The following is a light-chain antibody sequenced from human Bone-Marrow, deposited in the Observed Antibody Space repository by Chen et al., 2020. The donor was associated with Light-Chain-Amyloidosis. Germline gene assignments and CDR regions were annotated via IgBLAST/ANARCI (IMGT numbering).Light chain of an antibody. V-gene: IGKV1-5*01. CDR3: QQYATYPLT. J-gene: IGKJ4*01. CDR2: DAS. CDR1: QSIGTW. Sequence: DIQMTQSPSTLSAAVGDRVTISCRASQSIGTWLAWYQQKPGQAPKRLIHDASSLQNEVPSRFSGSGSGTEFSLTITTLQPDDFASYYCQQYATYPLTFGGGTKVDI.